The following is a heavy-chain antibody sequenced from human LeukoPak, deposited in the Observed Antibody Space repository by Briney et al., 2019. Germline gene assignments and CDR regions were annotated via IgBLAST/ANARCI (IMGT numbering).Heavy chain of an antibody. D-gene: IGHD3-16*01. CDR3: AKTGPDYIWGNYLDY. Sequence: PGGSLRLSCAASGFTFSTYGMHWVRQAPGKGLEWVAFIRYDGNNKYYADSVKGRFTISRDNSENMPYLEMKSLRPEDTAVYYCAKTGPDYIWGNYLDYWGQGTLVTVSS. CDR2: IRYDGNNK. CDR1: GFTFSTYG. J-gene: IGHJ4*02. V-gene: IGHV3-30*02.